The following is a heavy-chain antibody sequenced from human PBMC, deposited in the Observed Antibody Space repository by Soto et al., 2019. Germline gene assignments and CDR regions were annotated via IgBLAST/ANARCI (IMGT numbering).Heavy chain of an antibody. CDR3: ARVQSGSRQIYFDY. CDR1: GGSITSFY. Sequence: QVQLQESGPGLVKPSETLSLTCTVSGGSITSFYWSWIRQPPGKGLEWIGYIRYSGSASYNPSLKSRVTISVDTSKNQFSLNLSSVPAADTAVYYCARVQSGSRQIYFDYWGQGTLVTVSS. D-gene: IGHD6-13*01. CDR2: IRYSGSA. J-gene: IGHJ4*02. V-gene: IGHV4-59*01.